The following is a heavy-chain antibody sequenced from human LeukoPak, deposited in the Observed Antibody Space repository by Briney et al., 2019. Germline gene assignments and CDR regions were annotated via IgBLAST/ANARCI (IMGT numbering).Heavy chain of an antibody. CDR1: GGSISSANYY. V-gene: IGHV4-61*02. Sequence: KSSQTLSLTCTVSGGSISSANYYWTWIRQSAGKGLEWIGRMSGSGGTTYNPSLKSRVTILVDMSNNQFSLRLNSVTAADTAVYYCARAGGVLGYFDYWGQGAQVTVSS. J-gene: IGHJ4*02. CDR3: ARAGGVLGYFDY. CDR2: MSGSGGT. D-gene: IGHD3-10*01.